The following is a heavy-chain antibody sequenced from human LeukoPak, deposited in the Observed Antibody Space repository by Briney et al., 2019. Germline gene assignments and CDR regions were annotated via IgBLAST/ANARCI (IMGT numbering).Heavy chain of an antibody. Sequence: GGSLRLSCAASGFTFSSYAMSWVRQAPGKGLEWVSAISGSGDSTYYADSVKGRFTISRDNSKNTLYLQMNSLRAEDTAVYYCARVMYGSIMAGSDSWGQGTLVTVSS. CDR2: ISGSGDST. V-gene: IGHV3-23*01. J-gene: IGHJ4*02. D-gene: IGHD2-15*01. CDR1: GFTFSSYA. CDR3: ARVMYGSIMAGSDS.